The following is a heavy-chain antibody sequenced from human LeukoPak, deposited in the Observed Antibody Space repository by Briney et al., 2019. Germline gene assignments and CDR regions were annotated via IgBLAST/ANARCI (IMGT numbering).Heavy chain of an antibody. V-gene: IGHV3-66*01. Sequence: GGSLRLSRAASGFTVSSNYMSWVRQAPGKGLEWVSVIYSGGSTYYADSVKGRFTISRDNSKNTLYLQMNSLRAEDTAVYYCAREYSSGYYFDYWGQGTLVTVSS. D-gene: IGHD3-22*01. CDR3: AREYSSGYYFDY. CDR1: GFTVSSNY. J-gene: IGHJ4*02. CDR2: IYSGGST.